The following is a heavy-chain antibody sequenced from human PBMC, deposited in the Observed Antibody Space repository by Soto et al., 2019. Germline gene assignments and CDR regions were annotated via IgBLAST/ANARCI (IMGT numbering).Heavy chain of an antibody. Sequence: LRLSCAASGFRMSSHDMSWVRQAPGKGLEWVSAISDSGDNTYYAGSVKGRFIISRDNSKDTLYLQMNSLRAEDTAVYYCAKAMGGYYYDSSGYSPYYGMYVWGQGTTVTVSS. D-gene: IGHD3-22*01. J-gene: IGHJ6*02. CDR2: ISDSGDNT. V-gene: IGHV3-23*01. CDR3: AKAMGGYYYDSSGYSPYYGMYV. CDR1: GFRMSSHD.